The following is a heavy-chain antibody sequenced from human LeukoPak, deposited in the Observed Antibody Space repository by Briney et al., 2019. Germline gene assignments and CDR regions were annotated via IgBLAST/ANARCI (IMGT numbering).Heavy chain of an antibody. D-gene: IGHD2-2*01. CDR3: ARDHCSSTSYFPSGTNYFDS. CDR1: GFTFSSYT. J-gene: IGHJ4*02. V-gene: IGHV3-21*01. Sequence: PGGSLRLSCAASGFTFSSYTMNWVRQAPGKGLEWVSSISSSRSYIYNADSVKGRFTISRDNAKNSLYLQMNSLRAEDTAVYYCARDHCSSTSYFPSGTNYFDSWGQGTPVTVSS. CDR2: ISSSRSYI.